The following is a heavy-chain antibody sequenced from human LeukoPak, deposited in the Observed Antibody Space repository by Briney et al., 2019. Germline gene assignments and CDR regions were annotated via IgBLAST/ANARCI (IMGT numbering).Heavy chain of an antibody. CDR2: IIAIFGTA. Sequence: ASVKVSCKASGGTSSSYGISWVRQAPGQRLEWMGGIIAIFGTANYAQRFQGRVTIPADESPRTACMDLSRLRSEDTAVYYWARARGYCSGGNCYSPFGYWGEGALVTVSS. CDR1: GGTSSSYG. V-gene: IGHV1-69*01. CDR3: ARARGYCSGGNCYSPFGY. J-gene: IGHJ4*02. D-gene: IGHD2-15*01.